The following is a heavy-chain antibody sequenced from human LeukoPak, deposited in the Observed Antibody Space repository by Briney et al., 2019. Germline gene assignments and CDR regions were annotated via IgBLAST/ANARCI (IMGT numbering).Heavy chain of an antibody. D-gene: IGHD3-22*01. CDR3: ARGFREILRRLSSSGYYYFDY. CDR1: GYTFTSYD. J-gene: IGHJ4*02. V-gene: IGHV1-8*01. CDR2: MNPNSGNT. Sequence: ASVKVSCKASGYTFTSYDINWVRQATGQGLEWMGWMNPNSGNTGYAQKFQGRVTMTRNTSISTAYMELSSLRSEDTAVYYCARGFREILRRLSSSGYYYFDYWGQGTLVTVSS.